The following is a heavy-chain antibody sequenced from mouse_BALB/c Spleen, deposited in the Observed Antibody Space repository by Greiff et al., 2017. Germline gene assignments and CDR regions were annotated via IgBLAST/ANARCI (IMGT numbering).Heavy chain of an antibody. J-gene: IGHJ2*01. CDR1: GYTFTSYV. D-gene: IGHD1-1*01. CDR2: INPYNDGT. V-gene: IGHV1-14*01. CDR3: ASSTVVATRDY. Sequence: EVQLQQSGPELVKPGASVKMSCKASGYTFTSYVMHWVKQKPGQGLEWIGYINPYNDGTKYNEKFKGKATFTADTSSNTAYMQLSSLTSEDSAVYYCASSTVVATRDYWGQGTTLTVSS.